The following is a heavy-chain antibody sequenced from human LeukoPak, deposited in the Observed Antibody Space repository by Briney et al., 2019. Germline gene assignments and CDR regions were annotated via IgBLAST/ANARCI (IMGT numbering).Heavy chain of an antibody. V-gene: IGHV1-69*05. Sequence: GASVKVSCKASGGTFSSYAISWVRQAPGQGLEWMGGIIPIFGTANYAQKFQGRVTITTDESTSTAYMELSSLRSEDTAVYYCARDNGEAAPLPYYFDYWGQGTLVTVSS. CDR3: ARDNGEAAPLPYYFDY. CDR1: GGTFSSYA. J-gene: IGHJ4*02. D-gene: IGHD6-6*01. CDR2: IIPIFGTA.